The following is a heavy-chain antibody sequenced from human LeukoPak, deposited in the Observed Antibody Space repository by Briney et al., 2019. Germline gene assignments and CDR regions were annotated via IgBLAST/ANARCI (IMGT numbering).Heavy chain of an antibody. D-gene: IGHD3-10*01. CDR3: ARAGTMVRGVIILPQNWYFDL. CDR2: IYYSGST. J-gene: IGHJ2*01. Sequence: SETLSLTCAVYGGSFSGYYWSWIRQPPGKGLEWIGYIYYSGSTNYNPSLKSRVTISVDTSKNQFSLKLSSVTAADTAVYYCARAGTMVRGVIILPQNWYFDLWGRGTLVTVSS. V-gene: IGHV4-59*01. CDR1: GGSFSGYY.